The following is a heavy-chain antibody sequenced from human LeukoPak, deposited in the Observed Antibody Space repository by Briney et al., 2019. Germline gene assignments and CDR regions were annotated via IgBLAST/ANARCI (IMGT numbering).Heavy chain of an antibody. D-gene: IGHD5-12*01. V-gene: IGHV3-23*01. CDR2: ISGSGDIT. CDR1: GFTFSSYA. CDR3: ARDPILSGYDC. Sequence: SGGSLRLSCAASGFTFSSYAMSWVRQAPGKGLEWVSAISGSGDITYYADSVKGRFTISRDNSKNTLYLQMNSLRADDTAVYYCARDPILSGYDCWGQGTLVTVSS. J-gene: IGHJ4*02.